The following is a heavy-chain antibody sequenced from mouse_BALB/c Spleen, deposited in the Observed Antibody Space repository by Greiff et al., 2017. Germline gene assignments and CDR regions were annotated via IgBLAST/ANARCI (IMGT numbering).Heavy chain of an antibody. V-gene: IGHV14-1*02. Sequence: VQLKESGAELVRSGASVKLSCTASGFNIKDYYMHWVKQRPEQGLEWIGWIDPENGDTKYDPKFQGKATITADTSSNTAYLQLSSLTSEDTAVYYCAREEAYYRYDGAYWGQGTLVTVSA. CDR3: AREEAYYRYDGAY. D-gene: IGHD2-14*01. CDR1: GFNIKDYY. CDR2: IDPENGDT. J-gene: IGHJ3*01.